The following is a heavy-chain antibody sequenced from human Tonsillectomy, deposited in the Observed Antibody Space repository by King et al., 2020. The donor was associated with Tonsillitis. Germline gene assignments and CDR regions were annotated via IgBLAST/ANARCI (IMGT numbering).Heavy chain of an antibody. CDR2: TYYRSKWYH. CDR3: ARGMAFDI. J-gene: IGHJ3*02. Sequence: VQLQQSVPGLVKPSQTLSLTCASSGDSVSSNRASWNWIRQSPSRGLEWLGRTYYRSKWYHHYAVSVESRININPDPSKDQFSLQLSSVTPEDTAVYYCARGMAFDIWGQGTMVTVSS. CDR1: GDSVSSNRAS. V-gene: IGHV6-1*01.